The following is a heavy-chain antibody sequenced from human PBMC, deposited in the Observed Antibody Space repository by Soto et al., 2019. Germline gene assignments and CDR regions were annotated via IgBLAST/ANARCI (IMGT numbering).Heavy chain of an antibody. D-gene: IGHD3-22*01. CDR1: GFTFSSYS. J-gene: IGHJ4*02. V-gene: IGHV3-21*01. CDR3: ARNPSYYDTSGYYY. Sequence: EVQLVESGGGLVKPGGSLRLSCAASGFTFSSYSMNWVRQAPGKGLEWVSSISSSSSFIYYADSLKGRFTISRDNAKNSLYLQMNSLRAEDTAVYYCARNPSYYDTSGYYYWGQGTLVTVSS. CDR2: ISSSSSFI.